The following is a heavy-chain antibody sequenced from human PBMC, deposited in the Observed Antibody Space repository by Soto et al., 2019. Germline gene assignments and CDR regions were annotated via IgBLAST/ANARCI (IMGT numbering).Heavy chain of an antibody. D-gene: IGHD6-13*01. CDR1: GFTFSSYA. Sequence: HPGGSLRLSCAASGFTFSSYAMSWVRQAPGKGLEWVSAISGSGGSTYYADSVKGRFTISRDNSKNTLYLQMNSLRAEDTAVYYCAKAQQIAAADYYYYGMDVWSQGTTVTVSS. J-gene: IGHJ6*02. CDR3: AKAQQIAAADYYYYGMDV. CDR2: ISGSGGST. V-gene: IGHV3-23*01.